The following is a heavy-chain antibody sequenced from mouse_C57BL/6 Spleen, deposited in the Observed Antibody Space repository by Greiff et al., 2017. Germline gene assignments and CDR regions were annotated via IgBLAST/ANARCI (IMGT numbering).Heavy chain of an antibody. D-gene: IGHD2-5*01. J-gene: IGHJ2*01. CDR2: ISYDGSN. V-gene: IGHV3-6*01. CDR1: GYSITSGYY. Sequence: EVKLQESGPGLVKPSQSLSLTCSVTGYSITSGYYWNWIRQFPGNKLEWMGYISYDGSNNYNPSLKNRISITRDTSKNQFFLKLNSVTTEDTATYYCAGYSNYGYWGQGTTLTVSS. CDR3: AGYSNYGY.